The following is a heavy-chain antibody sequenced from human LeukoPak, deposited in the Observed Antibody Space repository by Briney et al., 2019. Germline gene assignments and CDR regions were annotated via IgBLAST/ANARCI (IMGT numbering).Heavy chain of an antibody. D-gene: IGHD6-19*01. CDR2: INPSGGST. J-gene: IGHJ3*02. CDR3: ARARKAYSSGWHDHAFDI. Sequence: ASVKVSCKASGYTFTSYYMHWVRQAPGQGPEWMGIINPSGGSTSYAQKFQGRVTMTRDTSTSTVYMELSSLRSEDTAVYYCARARKAYSSGWHDHAFDIWGQGTMVTVSS. V-gene: IGHV1-46*01. CDR1: GYTFTSYY.